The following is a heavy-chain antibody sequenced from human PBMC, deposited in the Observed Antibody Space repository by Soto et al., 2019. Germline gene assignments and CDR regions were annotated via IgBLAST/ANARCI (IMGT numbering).Heavy chain of an antibody. Sequence: ASVKVSCKASGYTFTSYGIGWVRQAPGQGLEWMGWISAYNGNTDYAQKLQGRVTMTTDTSTSTAYMELRSLRSDDTAVYYCARDVLMVYALDYWGQGTLVTVSS. CDR2: ISAYNGNT. D-gene: IGHD2-8*01. J-gene: IGHJ4*02. CDR1: GYTFTSYG. V-gene: IGHV1-18*01. CDR3: ARDVLMVYALDY.